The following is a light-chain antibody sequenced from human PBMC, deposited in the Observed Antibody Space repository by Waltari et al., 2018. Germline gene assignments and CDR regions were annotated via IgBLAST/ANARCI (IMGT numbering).Light chain of an antibody. CDR3: QQRSSWTPHT. J-gene: IGKJ2*01. CDR2: DAS. V-gene: IGKV3-11*01. CDR1: QSVGTY. Sequence: EIVLTQSPATLSLSPGETATLPCRASQSVGTYLAWYQQKPGQAPMLLIYDASNSATGIPVRFRGSGSGTDFTLTIDSLEPEDFALYYCQQRSSWTPHTFGQGARLEIK.